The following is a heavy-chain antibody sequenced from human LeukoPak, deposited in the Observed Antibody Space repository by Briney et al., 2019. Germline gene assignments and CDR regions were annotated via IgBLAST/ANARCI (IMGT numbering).Heavy chain of an antibody. Sequence: ASVTVSFTSAGYTFTTYDIHWVRHAPGQGLEWMGWINPHSGGTSYAHNLQGRVTMTMDTSTSTAYLDLSMIRSDDTDSYYYARDSNYYGSGSYYNSDYWGQGTLVTVSS. D-gene: IGHD3-10*01. V-gene: IGHV1-2*07. CDR3: ARDSNYYGSGSYYNSDY. CDR1: GYTFTTYD. J-gene: IGHJ4*02. CDR2: INPHSGGT.